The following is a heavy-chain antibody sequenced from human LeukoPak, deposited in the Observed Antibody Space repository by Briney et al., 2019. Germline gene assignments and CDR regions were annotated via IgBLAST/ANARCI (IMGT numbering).Heavy chain of an antibody. CDR3: ARDPPRGEGYNAYYYYYGMDV. J-gene: IGHJ6*02. CDR2: ISSNGGST. V-gene: IGHV3-64*01. D-gene: IGHD5-24*01. CDR1: GFTFSSYA. Sequence: GGSLRLSCAASGFTFSSYAMHWVRQAPGKGLEYVSAISSNGGSTYYANSVKGRFTISRDNSKNTLYLQMNSLRAEDTAVYYCARDPPRGEGYNAYYYYYGMDVWGQGTTVTVSS.